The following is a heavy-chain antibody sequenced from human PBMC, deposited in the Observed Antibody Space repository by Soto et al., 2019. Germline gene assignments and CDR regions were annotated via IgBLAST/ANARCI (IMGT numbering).Heavy chain of an antibody. CDR1: RFAFSGYS. CDR3: TRDRSSFMRGRIRGPYGGLDV. CDR2: INSVASYV. D-gene: IGHD3-10*01. V-gene: IGHV3-21*01. J-gene: IGHJ6*02. Sequence: QLVESGGGLVKPGGSLRVSCAASRFAFSGYSMHWVRQAPMKGLEWVASINSVASYVYYADSVEGRFTISRDNAKNSVYLQMNSLRAEDTAVYYCTRDRSSFMRGRIRGPYGGLDVWGQGTTVLVS.